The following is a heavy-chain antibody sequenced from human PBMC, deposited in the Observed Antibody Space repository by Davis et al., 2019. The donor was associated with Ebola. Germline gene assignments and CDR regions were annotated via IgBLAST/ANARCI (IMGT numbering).Heavy chain of an antibody. CDR2: ISYDGNSK. D-gene: IGHD5-12*01. V-gene: IGHV3-30*03. Sequence: PGGSLRLSCAASGFTFSSHGMHWVRQAPGKGLEWVPFISYDGNSKYYADSVKGRFTISRDNSRNTLYLQMNSLRAEDTAVYYCARDGYDSVFDCWGQGTLVTVSS. J-gene: IGHJ4*02. CDR3: ARDGYDSVFDC. CDR1: GFTFSSHG.